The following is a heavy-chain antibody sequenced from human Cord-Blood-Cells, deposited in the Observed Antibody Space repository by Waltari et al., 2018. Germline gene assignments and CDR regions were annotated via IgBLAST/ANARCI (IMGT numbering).Heavy chain of an antibody. Sequence: QVQLVQSGAAVKKPGSSVKVSCKASGGTFSSYAIRWVRQAPGQGLEWMGGIIPIFGTANYAQKFQGRVTITADESTSTAYMELSSLRSEDTAVYYCARATIGTSLGIPRYFDYWGQGTLVTVSS. V-gene: IGHV1-69*01. CDR2: IIPIFGTA. J-gene: IGHJ4*02. CDR3: ARATIGTSLGIPRYFDY. D-gene: IGHD7-27*01. CDR1: GGTFSSYA.